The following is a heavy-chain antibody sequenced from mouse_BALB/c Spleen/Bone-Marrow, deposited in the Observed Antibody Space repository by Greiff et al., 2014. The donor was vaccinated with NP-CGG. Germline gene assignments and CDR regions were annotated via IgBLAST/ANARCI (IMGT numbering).Heavy chain of an antibody. CDR2: ISSGGST. CDR1: GFTFSSYA. V-gene: IGHV5-6-5*01. D-gene: IGHD2-3*01. J-gene: IGHJ2*01. Sequence: EVQGVESEGGLVKPGGSLKLSCAASGFTFSSYAMSWVRQTPEKRLEWVASISSGGSTYYPDSVKGRFTISRDNARNILYLQMSSLRSEDTAMYYCAREVDGWYYFDYWGQGTTLTVSS. CDR3: AREVDGWYYFDY.